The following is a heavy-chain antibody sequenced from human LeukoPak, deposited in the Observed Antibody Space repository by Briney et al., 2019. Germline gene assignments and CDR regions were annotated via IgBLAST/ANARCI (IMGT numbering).Heavy chain of an antibody. D-gene: IGHD3-3*01. CDR2: ISAYNGNT. CDR3: ARIRDTVFWSGYYHKRYYFDY. CDR1: GYTFTSYG. J-gene: IGHJ4*02. Sequence: ASVKVSCKASGYTFTSYGISWVRQAPGQGLEWMGWISAYNGNTNYAQQLQGRVTMTTDTSTSTAYMELRSLRSDDTAVYYCARIRDTVFWSGYYHKRYYFDYWGQGTLVTVSS. V-gene: IGHV1-18*01.